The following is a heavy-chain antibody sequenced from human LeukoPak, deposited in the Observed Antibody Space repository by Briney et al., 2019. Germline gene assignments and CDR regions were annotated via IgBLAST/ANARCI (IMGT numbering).Heavy chain of an antibody. Sequence: PEASVKVSCKASGGTFSSYAISWVRQAPGQGLEWMGGIIPIFGTANYAQKFQGRVTITTDESTSTAYMELSSLRSEDTAVYYCARGGYYYDSSGYYYGSFDYWGQGTLVTVSS. J-gene: IGHJ4*02. CDR3: ARGGYYYDSSGYYYGSFDY. V-gene: IGHV1-69*05. D-gene: IGHD3-22*01. CDR1: GGTFSSYA. CDR2: IIPIFGTA.